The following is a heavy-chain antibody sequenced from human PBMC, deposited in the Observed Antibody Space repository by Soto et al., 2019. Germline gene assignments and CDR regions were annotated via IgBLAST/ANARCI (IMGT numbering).Heavy chain of an antibody. CDR1: GGSISTSSYY. Sequence: QLQLQESGPGLVKPSETLSLTCTVSGGSISTSSYYWGWIRQPPGKGLEWIGSIYYTGRPYYTPSLKGRVTVSVDTSTNHFSLKLNSVTAADTAVYYCARHVLGTQGFDYWGQGTLVTVSS. CDR3: ARHVLGTQGFDY. V-gene: IGHV4-39*01. J-gene: IGHJ4*02. CDR2: IYYTGRP. D-gene: IGHD1-7*01.